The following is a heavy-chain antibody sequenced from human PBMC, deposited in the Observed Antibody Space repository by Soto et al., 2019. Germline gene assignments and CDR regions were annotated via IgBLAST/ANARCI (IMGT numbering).Heavy chain of an antibody. CDR3: ARGYSSSWYYFDY. CDR2: ISWNSGSI. V-gene: IGHV3-9*01. D-gene: IGHD6-13*01. J-gene: IGHJ4*02. Sequence: EVQLVASGGGLVQPGRSLRLSCAASGFTFDDYAMHWVRQAPGKGLEWVSGISWNSGSIGYADSVKGRFTISRDNAKNSLYLQMNSLRAEDTALYYCARGYSSSWYYFDYWGQGTLVTVSS. CDR1: GFTFDDYA.